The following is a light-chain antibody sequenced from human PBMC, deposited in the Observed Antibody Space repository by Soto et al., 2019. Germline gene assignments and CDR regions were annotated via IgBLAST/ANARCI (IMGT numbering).Light chain of an antibody. Sequence: DIQMTQSPSSVSASVGDRVIISCRASQDIDRWLAWFQHKPGKAPKLLISTASSLQSGVPSRFSGSGSGTDFTLTIASLQFEDFATYYCLQSDTFSYTFGLGTKLEIK. J-gene: IGKJ2*01. CDR1: QDIDRW. CDR2: TAS. V-gene: IGKV1D-12*01. CDR3: LQSDTFSYT.